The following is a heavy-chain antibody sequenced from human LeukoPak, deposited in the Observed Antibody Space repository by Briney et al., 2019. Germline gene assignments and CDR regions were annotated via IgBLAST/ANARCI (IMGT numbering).Heavy chain of an antibody. CDR3: AREVRYYGSGSHNDY. Sequence: ASVTVSCKASGYTFTSYGISWVRQAPGQGLEWMGWISAYNGNTNYAQKLQGRATMTTDTSTSTAYMELRSLRSDDTAVYYCAREVRYYGSGSHNDYWGQGTLVTVSS. V-gene: IGHV1-18*01. J-gene: IGHJ4*02. CDR2: ISAYNGNT. D-gene: IGHD3-10*01. CDR1: GYTFTSYG.